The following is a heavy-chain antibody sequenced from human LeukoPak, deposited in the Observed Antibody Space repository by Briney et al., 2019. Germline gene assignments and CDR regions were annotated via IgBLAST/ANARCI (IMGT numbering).Heavy chain of an antibody. J-gene: IGHJ4*02. V-gene: IGHV3-23*01. D-gene: IGHD3-16*02. CDR3: AKDWHDYVWGSYRYFDY. CDR1: GFTFSSYA. CDR2: ISGSGGST. Sequence: GGSLRLSCAAAGFTFSSYAMSWVRQAPGKGLGWVSAISGSGGSTYYADSVKGRFTISRDNSKNTLYLQMNSLRAEDTAVYYCAKDWHDYVWGSYRYFDYWGQGTLVTVSS.